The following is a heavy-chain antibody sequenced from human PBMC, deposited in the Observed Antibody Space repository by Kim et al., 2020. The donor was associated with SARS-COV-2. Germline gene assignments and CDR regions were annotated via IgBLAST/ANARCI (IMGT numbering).Heavy chain of an antibody. V-gene: IGHV3-30*18. Sequence: GGSLRLSCAASGFTFSSYAMHWVRQAPGKGLEWVAVISYDGSNKYYADSVKGRFTISRDNSKNTLYLQMNSLRAEDTAVYYCAKEFGMTAAAGYYYYYGMDVWGQGTTVTVSS. CDR1: GFTFSSYA. D-gene: IGHD6-13*01. CDR3: AKEFGMTAAAGYYYYYGMDV. CDR2: ISYDGSNK. J-gene: IGHJ6*02.